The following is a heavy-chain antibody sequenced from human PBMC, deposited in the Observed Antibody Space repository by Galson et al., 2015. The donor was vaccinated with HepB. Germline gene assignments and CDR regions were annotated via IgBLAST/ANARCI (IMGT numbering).Heavy chain of an antibody. CDR3: ARDLYGPGSYWSGSKHYGMDV. CDR2: IYKSGST. Sequence: SLRLSCAAAGISVSSSYMTWVRQAPGKGLEWVSVIYKSGSTYYGDSVKGSFTISRDNSKNTLYLQMNSLRVEDTAVYYCARDLYGPGSYWSGSKHYGMDVWGHGTTVTVSS. J-gene: IGHJ6*02. CDR1: GISVSSSY. V-gene: IGHV3-66*01. D-gene: IGHD3-10*01.